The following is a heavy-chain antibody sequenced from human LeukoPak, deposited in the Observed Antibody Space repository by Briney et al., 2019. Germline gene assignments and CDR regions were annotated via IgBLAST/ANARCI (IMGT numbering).Heavy chain of an antibody. J-gene: IGHJ3*02. Sequence: GESLKISCKGSGYSFTSYWISWVRQMPGKGLEWMGRIDPSDSYTNYSPSFQGHVTISADKSISTAYLQWSSLKASDTATYYCARQGRLRYFDWLLSDPHDAFDIWGQGTMVTVSS. V-gene: IGHV5-10-1*01. CDR1: GYSFTSYW. CDR3: ARQGRLRYFDWLLSDPHDAFDI. D-gene: IGHD3-9*01. CDR2: IDPSDSYT.